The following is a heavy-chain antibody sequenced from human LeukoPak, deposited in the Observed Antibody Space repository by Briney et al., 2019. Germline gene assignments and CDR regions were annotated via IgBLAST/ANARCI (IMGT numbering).Heavy chain of an antibody. J-gene: IGHJ4*02. V-gene: IGHV3-30*04. Sequence: GGSLRLSCAASGFTFSSYVMHWVRQAPGKGLEWVAIISYDGSNEYYADSVKGRFTISRDNSKNMLYLQMNSLRAADTAVYYCARGHSSGYYGFDYWGQGTLVTVSS. CDR1: GFTFSSYV. D-gene: IGHD3-22*01. CDR2: ISYDGSNE. CDR3: ARGHSSGYYGFDY.